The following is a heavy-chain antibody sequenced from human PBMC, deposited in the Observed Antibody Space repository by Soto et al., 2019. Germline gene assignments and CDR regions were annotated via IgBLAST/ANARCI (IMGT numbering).Heavy chain of an antibody. J-gene: IGHJ4*02. D-gene: IGHD3-22*01. CDR2: ISSSSSYI. CDR3: ARDYYYDSSGDYAGFDY. V-gene: IGHV3-21*01. Sequence: EVQLVESGGGLVKPGGSLRLSCAASGFTFSSYSMNWVRQAPGKGLEWVSSISSSSSYIYYADSVKGRFTISRDNAKNSLYLQMNSLRAEDTAVYYCARDYYYDSSGDYAGFDYWGQGTLVTVSS. CDR1: GFTFSSYS.